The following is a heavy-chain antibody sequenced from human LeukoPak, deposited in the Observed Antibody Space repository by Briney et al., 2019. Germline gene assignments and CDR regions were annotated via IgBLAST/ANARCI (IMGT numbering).Heavy chain of an antibody. Sequence: PSETLSLTCAVYGGSFSGYYWSWIRQPPGKGLEWIGEINHSGSTNYNPSLKSRVTISVDTSKNQFSLKLSSVTAAGTAVYYCASSNGGRRAYYYYMDVWGKGTTVTISS. D-gene: IGHD3-10*01. CDR3: ASSNGGRRAYYYYMDV. J-gene: IGHJ6*03. V-gene: IGHV4-34*01. CDR1: GGSFSGYY. CDR2: INHSGST.